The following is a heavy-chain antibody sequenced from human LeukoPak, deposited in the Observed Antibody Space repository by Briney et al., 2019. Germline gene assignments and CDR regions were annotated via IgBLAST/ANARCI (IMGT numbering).Heavy chain of an antibody. Sequence: ASVKVSCKACGYTFTNYYMHWVRQAPGQGLEWMGWINPNSGGTNYAQKFQGRVTMTRDTSISTAYMELSRLRSDDTAVYYCASTYSSGWYFDYWGQGTLVTVSS. J-gene: IGHJ4*02. D-gene: IGHD6-19*01. CDR3: ASTYSSGWYFDY. CDR1: GYTFTNYY. CDR2: INPNSGGT. V-gene: IGHV1-2*02.